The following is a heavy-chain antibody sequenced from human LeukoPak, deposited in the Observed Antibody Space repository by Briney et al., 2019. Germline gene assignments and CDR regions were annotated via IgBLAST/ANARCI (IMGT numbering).Heavy chain of an antibody. CDR1: GFTFDDYA. Sequence: GGSLRLSCAASGFTFDDYAMHWVRQAPGKGLEWVSGIWWNSGSIGYADSVKGRFTISRDNAKNSLYLQMNSLRAEDTAVYYCAAYSSSNGREFQYWGQRTLVTVSS. CDR3: AAYSSSNGREFQY. J-gene: IGHJ1*01. CDR2: IWWNSGSI. D-gene: IGHD2-2*01. V-gene: IGHV3-9*01.